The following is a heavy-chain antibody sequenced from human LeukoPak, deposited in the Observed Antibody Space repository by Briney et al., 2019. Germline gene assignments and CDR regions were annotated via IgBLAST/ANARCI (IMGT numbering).Heavy chain of an antibody. V-gene: IGHV3-43*01. J-gene: IGHJ1*01. Sequence: GGSLRLSCAVSGFSFDVFTVHWVRQAPGKGLEWVPLIEGSGITSYAGSVQGRFTISKDNTKNSVYLQMNSLRTEDTAFYYCAKDYEGFGEFWGQGTLVSVSS. CDR3: AKDYEGFGEF. CDR2: IEGSGIT. D-gene: IGHD3-10*01. CDR1: GFSFDVFT.